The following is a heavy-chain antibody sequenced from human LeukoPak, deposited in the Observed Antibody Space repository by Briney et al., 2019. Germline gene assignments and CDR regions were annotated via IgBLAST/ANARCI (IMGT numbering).Heavy chain of an antibody. Sequence: QSGGSLRLSCSVSGFTFSTYVMHWVRQAPGKGLEYVSAISSNGDNTYYADSVKGRFTISRDNSKNTLYLQMSSLRADDTAVYYCVRETGYWGQGTLVTVSS. J-gene: IGHJ4*02. CDR1: GFTFSTYV. CDR3: VRETGY. CDR2: ISSNGDNT. V-gene: IGHV3-64D*06.